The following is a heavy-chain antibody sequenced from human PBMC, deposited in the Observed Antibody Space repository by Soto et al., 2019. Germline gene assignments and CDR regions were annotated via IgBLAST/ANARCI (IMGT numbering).Heavy chain of an antibody. V-gene: IGHV3-11*01. J-gene: IGHJ4*02. D-gene: IGHD2-15*01. CDR1: GFRFGDYY. Sequence: QVQLVESGGGLVKPGGSLRLSCAASGFRFGDYYMSWIRQAPGKGLEWVSYISSTAYTIYYAASVEGRFTISRDNAKNLLFLQMNSLRADDTAVYYCARGLVVAATRGPLDYWGPGSLGTVSS. CDR3: ARGLVVAATRGPLDY. CDR2: ISSTAYTI.